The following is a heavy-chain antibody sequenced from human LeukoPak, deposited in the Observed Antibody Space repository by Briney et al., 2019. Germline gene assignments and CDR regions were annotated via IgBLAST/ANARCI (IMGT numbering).Heavy chain of an antibody. Sequence: NPSETLSLTCTVSGGSISSGDYYWSWLRQPPGKGLEWIGYIYYSGSTYYNPSLKSRVTISVDTSKNQFSLKLSSVTAADTAVYYCARGPAPYYYDSSGYFHFDYWGQGTLVTVSS. CDR2: IYYSGST. V-gene: IGHV4-30-4*01. D-gene: IGHD3-22*01. CDR1: GGSISSGDYY. J-gene: IGHJ4*02. CDR3: ARGPAPYYYDSSGYFHFDY.